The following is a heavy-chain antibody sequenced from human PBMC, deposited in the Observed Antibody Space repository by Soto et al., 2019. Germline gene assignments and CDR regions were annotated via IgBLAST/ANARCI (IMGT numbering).Heavy chain of an antibody. CDR3: ARDLIVVVPAASPMDYYYYGMDV. CDR2: IIPIFGTA. J-gene: IGHJ6*02. D-gene: IGHD2-2*01. V-gene: IGHV1-69*06. Sequence: GASVKVSCKASGGTFSSYAISWVRQAPGQGLEWMGGIIPIFGTANYAQKFQGRATITADKSTSTAYMELSSLRSEDTAVYYCARDLIVVVPAASPMDYYYYGMDVWGQGTTVTVSS. CDR1: GGTFSSYA.